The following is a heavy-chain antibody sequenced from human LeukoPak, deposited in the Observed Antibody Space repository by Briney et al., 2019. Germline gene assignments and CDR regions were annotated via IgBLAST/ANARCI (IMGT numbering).Heavy chain of an antibody. D-gene: IGHD1-26*01. Sequence: SETLSLTCTVSGGSISSYYWSWIRQPPGKGLEWIGYIYYSGSTNYNPSLKSRVTISVDTSKNQFSLKLSSETAADTAVYYCASELVGATSFGYWGQGTLVTVSS. CDR2: IYYSGST. J-gene: IGHJ4*02. CDR3: ASELVGATSFGY. V-gene: IGHV4-59*01. CDR1: GGSISSYY.